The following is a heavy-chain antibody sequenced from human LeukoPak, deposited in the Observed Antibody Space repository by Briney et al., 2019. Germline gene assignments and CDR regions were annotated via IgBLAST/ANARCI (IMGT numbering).Heavy chain of an antibody. Sequence: GGSLRLSCAASGFTISTYGMNWVRQAPGKGLEWVSTISGSDDSTYYAGSVKGRFTISRDNSKNTLYLQMNSLRAEDTAVYYCAKDYEPLVGVHRWGDWFDPWGQGTLVTVSS. V-gene: IGHV3-23*01. J-gene: IGHJ5*02. D-gene: IGHD1-26*01. CDR2: ISGSDDST. CDR3: AKDYEPLVGVHRWGDWFDP. CDR1: GFTISTYG.